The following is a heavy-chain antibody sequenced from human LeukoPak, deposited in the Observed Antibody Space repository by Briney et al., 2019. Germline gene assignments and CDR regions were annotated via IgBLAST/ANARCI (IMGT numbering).Heavy chain of an antibody. CDR3: ARGAIVGIVGWFDP. CDR2: ISFSGIT. J-gene: IGHJ5*02. Sequence: SETLSLTCSVSGGSISSYYWMWIRQSPGKGLEWIGHISFSGITNYNPSLKSRVTMSVDTSKNQFSLNLRSVTAAATAVYYCARGAIVGIVGWFDPWGQGTLVTVSS. V-gene: IGHV4-59*01. D-gene: IGHD1-26*01. CDR1: GGSISSYY.